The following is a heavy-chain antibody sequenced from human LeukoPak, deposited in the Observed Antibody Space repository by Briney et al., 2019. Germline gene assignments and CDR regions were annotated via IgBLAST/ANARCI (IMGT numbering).Heavy chain of an antibody. CDR1: GYTFTSYG. CDR3: ARDLSDYYDSSGHYYGPTDWFDP. Sequence: ASVKVSCKASGYTFTSYGISWVRQAPGQGLEWMGWISAYNGNTNYAQKLQGRVTMTTDTSTSTAYMELRSLRSDDTAVYYCARDLSDYYDSSGHYYGPTDWFDPWGQGTLVTVSS. CDR2: ISAYNGNT. J-gene: IGHJ5*02. V-gene: IGHV1-18*01. D-gene: IGHD3-22*01.